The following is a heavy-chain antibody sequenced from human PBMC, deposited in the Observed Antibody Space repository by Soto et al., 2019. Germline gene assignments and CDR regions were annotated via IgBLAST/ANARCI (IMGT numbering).Heavy chain of an antibody. V-gene: IGHV4-30-4*01. J-gene: IGHJ5*02. Sequence: PSETLSLTCTVSGGSVSSPESYWSWIRQSPGKGLEWIGYIYYSGSSDYNPSLKSRFTISLDTSKNQFYLKLNSVTAADTAVYYCARAGGDYRFGWFDPWGQGALVNGSS. CDR3: ARAGGDYRFGWFDP. D-gene: IGHD4-17*01. CDR2: IYYSGSS. CDR1: GGSVSSPESY.